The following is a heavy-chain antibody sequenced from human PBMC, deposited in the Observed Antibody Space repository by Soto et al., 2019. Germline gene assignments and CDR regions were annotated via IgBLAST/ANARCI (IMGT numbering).Heavy chain of an antibody. V-gene: IGHV5-10-1*01. Sequence: GESLKISCKGSGYSFASYWISWVRQMPGKGLEWMGRIDPSDSYTNYSPSFQGHVTISADKSISTAYLQWSSLKASDTAMYYCARSDCGDYYYYYYYGMDVWGQGTTVTVSS. CDR3: ARSDCGDYYYYYYYGMDV. CDR2: IDPSDSYT. CDR1: GYSFASYW. D-gene: IGHD4-17*01. J-gene: IGHJ6*02.